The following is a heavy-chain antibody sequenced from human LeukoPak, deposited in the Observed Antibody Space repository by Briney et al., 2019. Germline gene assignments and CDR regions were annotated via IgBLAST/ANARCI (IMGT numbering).Heavy chain of an antibody. Sequence: GGSLRLSCAASGFTVSSNYMSWVRQAPGKGLEWVSVIYSGGSTYYADSVKGRFTISRDNSKNTLYLQMNSLRAEDTAVYYCVRGDYYDSSAPGGFDYWGQGTLVTVSS. CDR3: VRGDYYDSSAPGGFDY. J-gene: IGHJ4*02. D-gene: IGHD3-22*01. CDR1: GFTVSSNY. CDR2: IYSGGST. V-gene: IGHV3-53*01.